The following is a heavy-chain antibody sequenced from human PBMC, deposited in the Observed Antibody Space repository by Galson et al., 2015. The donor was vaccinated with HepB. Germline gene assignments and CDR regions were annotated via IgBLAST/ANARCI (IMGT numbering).Heavy chain of an antibody. CDR2: INHSGST. Sequence: SETLSLTCAVYGGSFSGYYWSWIRQPPGKGLEWIGEINHSGSTNYNPSLKSRVTISVDTSKNQFSLKLSSVTAADTAVYYCARLSNPGYCSSTSCFDYWGQGTLVTVSS. V-gene: IGHV4-34*01. J-gene: IGHJ4*02. CDR1: GGSFSGYY. CDR3: ARLSNPGYCSSTSCFDY. D-gene: IGHD2-2*01.